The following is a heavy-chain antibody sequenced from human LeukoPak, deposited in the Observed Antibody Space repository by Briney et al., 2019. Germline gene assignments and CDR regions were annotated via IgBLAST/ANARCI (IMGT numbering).Heavy chain of an antibody. Sequence: GGSLRLSCAASGFTVSSNYMSWVRQAPGKGLEWVSSISSSSSYIYYADSVKGRFTISRDNAKNSLYLQMNSLRAEDTAVYYCAKDSSGSYDAFDIWGQGTMVTVSS. J-gene: IGHJ3*02. CDR1: GFTVSSNY. CDR3: AKDSSGSYDAFDI. V-gene: IGHV3-21*01. D-gene: IGHD3-22*01. CDR2: ISSSSSYI.